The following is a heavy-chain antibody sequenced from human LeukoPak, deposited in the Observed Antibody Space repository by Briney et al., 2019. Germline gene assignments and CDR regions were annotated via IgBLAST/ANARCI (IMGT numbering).Heavy chain of an antibody. D-gene: IGHD2-15*01. V-gene: IGHV1-18*01. Sequence: ASVKVSCKASGYTFTSYDISWVRQAPGQGLEWMGWISAYNGNTKYAQTLQGRVTMTTDTSTSTAYMELRSLRSDDTAVYYCAKDDETNVVVVAAVDYWGQGTLVTVSS. CDR2: ISAYNGNT. CDR3: AKDDETNVVVVAAVDY. J-gene: IGHJ4*02. CDR1: GYTFTSYD.